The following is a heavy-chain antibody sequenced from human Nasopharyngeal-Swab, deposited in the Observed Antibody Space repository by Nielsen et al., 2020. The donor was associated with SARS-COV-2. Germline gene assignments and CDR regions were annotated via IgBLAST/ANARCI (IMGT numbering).Heavy chain of an antibody. CDR3: ARGRGGSYFSYFEY. V-gene: IGHV3-30-3*01. CDR2: ISCDGSNK. D-gene: IGHD1-26*01. Sequence: GESLKISCAASGFTFSSYAMHWVRQAPGRGLEWVAVISCDGSNKYYADSVKGRFTISRDNSKNTRYLQMNSLRGEDTAVYYCARGRGGSYFSYFEYWGQGTLVTVSS. J-gene: IGHJ4*02. CDR1: GFTFSSYA.